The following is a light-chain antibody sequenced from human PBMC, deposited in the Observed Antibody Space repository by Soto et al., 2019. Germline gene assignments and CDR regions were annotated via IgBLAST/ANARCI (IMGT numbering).Light chain of an antibody. V-gene: IGKV3-20*01. CDR3: QQYGSSHT. J-gene: IGKJ5*01. Sequence: EIVLTQSPGTLSLSPGERPTLSFRSSQSVTSTYLAWYQQKPGQAPRLLIYGASSRAIGIPDRFSGSVSGSDFILTINRLEPEDFAVYYCQQYGSSHTFGQGTRWR. CDR2: GAS. CDR1: QSVTSTY.